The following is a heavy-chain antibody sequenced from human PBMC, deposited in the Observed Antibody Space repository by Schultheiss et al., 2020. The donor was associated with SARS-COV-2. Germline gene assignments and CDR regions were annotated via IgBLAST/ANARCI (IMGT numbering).Heavy chain of an antibody. CDR1: GFTFSSYS. Sequence: GESLKISCAASGFTFSSYSMNWVRQAPGKGLEWVANIKQDGSEKYYVDSVKGRFTISRDNAKNSLYLQMNSLRAEDTAVYYCARVGGPYSSSWRGAWFDPWGQGTLVTVSS. D-gene: IGHD6-13*01. J-gene: IGHJ5*02. CDR2: IKQDGSEK. CDR3: ARVGGPYSSSWRGAWFDP. V-gene: IGHV3-7*01.